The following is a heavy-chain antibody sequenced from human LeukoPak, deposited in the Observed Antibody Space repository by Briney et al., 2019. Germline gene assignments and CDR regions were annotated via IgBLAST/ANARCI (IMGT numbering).Heavy chain of an antibody. CDR1: GFTFSDYY. CDR2: INRNGGST. Sequence: GGSLRLSCAASGFTFSDYYMSWVRHAPGKGLEWVSGINRNGGSTGYADSVKGRFTISRDNAKNSLYLQMNSLRAEDTALYYCARSRGYCSGGSCYDFDYWGQGTLVTVSS. D-gene: IGHD2-15*01. V-gene: IGHV3-20*04. J-gene: IGHJ4*02. CDR3: ARSRGYCSGGSCYDFDY.